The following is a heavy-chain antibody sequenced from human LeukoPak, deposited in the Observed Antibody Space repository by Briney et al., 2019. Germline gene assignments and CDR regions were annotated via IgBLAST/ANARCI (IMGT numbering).Heavy chain of an antibody. D-gene: IGHD7-27*01. CDR2: MDPNSGVT. CDR1: GYTLIAHY. Sequence: ASVKVSCKASGYTLIAHYIHWVRQAPGQGPEWMGWMDPNSGVTHYAQKFQGRVTMTRDTSISTAYMEPSRLTSDDTALYYCARAVNWGYDYWGQGTLVTVSS. CDR3: ARAVNWGYDY. J-gene: IGHJ4*02. V-gene: IGHV1-2*02.